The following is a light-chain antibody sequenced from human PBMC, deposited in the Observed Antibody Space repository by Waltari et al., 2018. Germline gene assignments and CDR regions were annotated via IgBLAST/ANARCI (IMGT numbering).Light chain of an antibody. V-gene: IGLV4-69*01. CDR3: QTWDTEVVV. J-gene: IGLJ2*01. Sequence: QLVVTQSPSASASLGASVKLTCTLSSGHTSYPIAWHHQQSEKGPRFLMRVNSDGGHTKGDGIPDRFSGSSSGAERYLTISSVQSEDEGDYYCQTWDTEVVVFGGGTKVTVL. CDR2: VNSDGGH. CDR1: SGHTSYP.